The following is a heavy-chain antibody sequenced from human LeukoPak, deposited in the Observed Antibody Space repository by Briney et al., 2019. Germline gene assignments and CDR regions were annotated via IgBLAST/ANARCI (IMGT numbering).Heavy chain of an antibody. D-gene: IGHD1-26*01. J-gene: IGHJ4*02. CDR3: AKGGKWDVTPFDY. CDR1: EFTFTSYS. V-gene: IGHV3-23*01. CDR2: ISGGGGST. Sequence: GGSLRLSCAASEFTFTSYSMNWVRQAPGKGLEWVSTISGGGGSTYYADSVKGRFTISRDNSKNTLYLQVNSLRAEDTAVYYCAKGGKWDVTPFDYWGQGTLVTVSS.